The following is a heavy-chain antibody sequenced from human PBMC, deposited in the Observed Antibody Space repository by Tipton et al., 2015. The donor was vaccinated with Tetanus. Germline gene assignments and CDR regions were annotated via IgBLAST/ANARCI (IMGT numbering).Heavy chain of an antibody. CDR1: GFTFSSYA. V-gene: IGHV3-23*01. Sequence: GSLRLSCVASGFTFSSYAMNWVRQAPGKGLEWVSAISGSGGSTQYADSVKGRFTISRDNSKNTLYLRMNSLRVEDTATYYCAKVGSQYSSAWFYFDNWGQGIRVTVSS. CDR2: ISGSGGST. D-gene: IGHD6-19*01. CDR3: AKVGSQYSSAWFYFDN. J-gene: IGHJ4*02.